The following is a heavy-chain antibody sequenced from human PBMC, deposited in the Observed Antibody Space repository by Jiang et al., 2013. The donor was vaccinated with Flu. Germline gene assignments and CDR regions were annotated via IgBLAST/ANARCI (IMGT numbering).Heavy chain of an antibody. D-gene: IGHD7-27*01. V-gene: IGHV4-61*02. J-gene: IGHJ4*02. CDR3: ARDGPTGDFDY. CDR2: IYTTGYI. Sequence: GLVKPSQTLSLTCTVSGGSISSGSYYWSWIRQPAGKGLEWIGRIYTTGYINYNPSLKSRVTISLDTSKNQFSLKLTSVTAADTAVYYCARDGPTGDFDYWGQGTLVTVSS. CDR1: GGSISSGSYY.